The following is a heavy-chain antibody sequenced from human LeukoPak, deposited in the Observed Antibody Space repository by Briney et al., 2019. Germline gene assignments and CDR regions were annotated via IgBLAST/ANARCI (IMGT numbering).Heavy chain of an antibody. V-gene: IGHV4-4*07. CDR1: DGSINTYY. CDR2: IYTSGNT. Sequence: SETLSLTCTVSDGSINTYYWSWIRQPAGKGLEWIGRIYTSGNTYYNPSLKSRVTMSIDTSKTQFPLKLSSVTAADTAVYYCARLPTVVTRAAFDIWGQGTMVTVSS. J-gene: IGHJ3*02. D-gene: IGHD4-23*01. CDR3: ARLPTVVTRAAFDI.